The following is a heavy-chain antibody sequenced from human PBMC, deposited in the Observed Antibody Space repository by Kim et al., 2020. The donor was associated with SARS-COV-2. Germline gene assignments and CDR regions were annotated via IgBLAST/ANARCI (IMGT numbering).Heavy chain of an antibody. J-gene: IGHJ6*02. D-gene: IGHD1-26*01. Sequence: TLSLTCAVSGGSISSGGYSWSWIRQPPGKGLEWIGYIYHSGSTYYNPSLKSRVTISVDRSKNQFSLKLSSVTAADTAVYYCARRGGYSKWENYCGMDVWGQGTTVTVSS. CDR1: GGSISSGGYS. V-gene: IGHV4-30-2*01. CDR2: IYHSGST. CDR3: ARRGGYSKWENYCGMDV.